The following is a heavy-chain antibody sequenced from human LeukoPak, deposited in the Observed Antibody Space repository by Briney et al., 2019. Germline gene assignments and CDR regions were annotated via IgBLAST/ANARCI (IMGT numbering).Heavy chain of an antibody. CDR3: ARESSGWYAEGYYFDY. J-gene: IGHJ4*02. D-gene: IGHD6-19*01. CDR2: ISSSSSYI. V-gene: IGHV3-21*01. Sequence: GGSLRLSCAASGFTFSSYSMNWVRQAPGKGLEWVSSISSSSSYIYYADSVKGRFTISRDNAKNSLYLQMNSLRAEDTAVYYCARESSGWYAEGYYFDYWGQGTLVTVSS. CDR1: GFTFSSYS.